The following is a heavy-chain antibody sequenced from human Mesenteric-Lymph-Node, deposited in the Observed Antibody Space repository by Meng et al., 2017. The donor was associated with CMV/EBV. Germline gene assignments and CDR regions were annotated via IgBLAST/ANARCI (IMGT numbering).Heavy chain of an antibody. CDR3: AKVSSLEWLLNYGCLDY. Sequence: GESLKISCEASGFTFKYHAMSWVRQAPGQGLEWVSGITGAADTTYYADSVKGRFTISRDNSKNTLYLQMNSLRAEDTAVYYCAKVSSLEWLLNYGCLDYWGQGTLVTVSS. J-gene: IGHJ4*02. D-gene: IGHD3-3*01. CDR1: GFTFKYHA. V-gene: IGHV3-23*01. CDR2: ITGAADTT.